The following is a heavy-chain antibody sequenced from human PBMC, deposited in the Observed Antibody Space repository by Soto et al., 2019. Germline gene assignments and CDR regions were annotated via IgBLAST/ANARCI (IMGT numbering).Heavy chain of an antibody. D-gene: IGHD1-26*01. CDR1: GGTFSSYA. CDR2: IIPIFGTA. CDR3: ARDLGIVGATVRGWYFDL. J-gene: IGHJ2*01. V-gene: IGHV1-69*12. Sequence: QVQLVQSGAEVKKPGSSVKVSCKASGGTFSSYAISWVRQAPGQGLEWMGGIIPIFGTANYAQKFQGRVTITADESTSTAYMDLSSLRSEDTAVYYCARDLGIVGATVRGWYFDLWGRGTLVTVSS.